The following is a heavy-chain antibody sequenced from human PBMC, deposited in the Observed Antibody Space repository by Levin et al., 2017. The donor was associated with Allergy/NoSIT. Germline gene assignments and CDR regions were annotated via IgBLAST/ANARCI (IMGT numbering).Heavy chain of an antibody. Sequence: PGGSLRLSCAVSGGSFSDYVWIWIRQSPGKGPEWIGQINHSGFTDYNPSLKSRVTISLDTPKSQFSLRLRSVTAADAAKYYCARGRREAVWTKSILNYFYYGMDVWGQGTTVAVSS. D-gene: IGHD1/OR15-1a*01. CDR2: INHSGFT. V-gene: IGHV4-34*01. CDR1: GGSFSDYV. J-gene: IGHJ6*02. CDR3: ARGRREAVWTKSILNYFYYGMDV.